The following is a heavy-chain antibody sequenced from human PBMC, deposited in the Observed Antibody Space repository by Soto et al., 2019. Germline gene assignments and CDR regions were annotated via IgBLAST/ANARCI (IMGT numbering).Heavy chain of an antibody. CDR1: GFTFDDYA. J-gene: IGHJ6*02. CDR2: ISWNSGSI. CDR3: EKGRRIYYYYGMDV. V-gene: IGHV3-9*01. Sequence: GRSLRLSCAASGFTFDDYAMHWVRQAPGKGLEWVSGISWNSGSIGYADSVKGRFTISRDNAKNSLYLQMNSLRAEDTALYYCEKGRRIYYYYGMDVWGQGTTVTVSS.